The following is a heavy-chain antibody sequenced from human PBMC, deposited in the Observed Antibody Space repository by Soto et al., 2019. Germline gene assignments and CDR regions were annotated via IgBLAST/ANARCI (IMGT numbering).Heavy chain of an antibody. CDR1: GFTFSSYW. J-gene: IGHJ4*02. D-gene: IGHD3-22*01. CDR2: IKQDGSEK. V-gene: IGHV3-7*01. CDR3: ARDYAPPDLYDSSGYDPAFDY. Sequence: HPGGSLRLSCAASGFTFSSYWMSWVRQAPGKGLEWVANIKQDGSEKYYVDSVKGRFTISRDNAKNSLYLQMNSLRAEDTAVYYCARDYAPPDLYDSSGYDPAFDYWGQGTLVTVSS.